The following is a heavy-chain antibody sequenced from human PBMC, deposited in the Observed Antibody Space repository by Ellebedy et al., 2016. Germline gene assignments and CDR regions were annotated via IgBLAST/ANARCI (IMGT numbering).Heavy chain of an antibody. CDR2: IRSKAKGYGT. CDR3: AGRLAKGTSHFEY. J-gene: IGHJ4*02. Sequence: GGSLRLXCAASGFSFSVSAIHWVRQAPGKGLEWVGRIRSKAKGYGTAYAASMKTRFIISRDDSQNTAYLQMNSLKSEDTAVYYCAGRLAKGTSHFEYWGQGTLATVSS. CDR1: GFSFSVSA. V-gene: IGHV3-73*01. D-gene: IGHD3-3*02.